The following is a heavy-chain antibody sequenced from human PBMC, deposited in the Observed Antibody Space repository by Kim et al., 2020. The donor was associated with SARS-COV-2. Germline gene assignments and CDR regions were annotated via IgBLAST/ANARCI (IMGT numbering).Heavy chain of an antibody. CDR3: ARWDQYYYQY. CDR1: GFTVSSNY. J-gene: IGHJ1*01. CDR2: IYSAGTT. D-gene: IGHD3-10*01. V-gene: IGHV3-53*01. Sequence: GGSLRLSCAASGFTVSSNYMSWVRQAPGKGLEWVSFIYSAGTTKYADSVEGRFAISRDTSKNTLFLQMNSLRAEDTAVYYCARWDQYYYQYWGQGTLATVSS.